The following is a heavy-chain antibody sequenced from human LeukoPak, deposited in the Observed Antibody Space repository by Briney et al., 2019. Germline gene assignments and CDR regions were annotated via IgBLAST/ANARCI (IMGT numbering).Heavy chain of an antibody. CDR1: GGSISSGGYS. CDR2: IYHSGST. Sequence: SETLSLTCAVSGGSISSGGYSWSWIRQPPGKGLEWIGYIYHSGSTYYNPSLKSRVTISVDRSKNQFSLKLSSVTAADTAVYYCARDRPGGSSLDYWGQGTLVTVSS. CDR3: ARDRPGGSSLDY. D-gene: IGHD6-13*01. V-gene: IGHV4-30-2*01. J-gene: IGHJ4*02.